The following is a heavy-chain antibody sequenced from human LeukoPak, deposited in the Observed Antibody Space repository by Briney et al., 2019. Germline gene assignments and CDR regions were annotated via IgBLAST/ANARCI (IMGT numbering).Heavy chain of an antibody. J-gene: IGHJ5*02. V-gene: IGHV5-51*01. CDR2: IYPGDSDT. Sequence: GESLKISCKGSGYSFTSYWIGWVRQMPGKGLEWMGIIYPGDSDTRYSPSFQGQVTISADKSISTAYLQWSSLKASDTAMYYCARGEMVYATLNWFDPWGQGTLVTVSS. CDR3: ARGEMVYATLNWFDP. CDR1: GYSFTSYW. D-gene: IGHD2-8*01.